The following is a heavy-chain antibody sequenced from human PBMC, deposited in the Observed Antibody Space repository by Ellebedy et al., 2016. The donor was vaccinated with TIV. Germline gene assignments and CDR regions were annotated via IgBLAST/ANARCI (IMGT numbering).Heavy chain of an antibody. J-gene: IGHJ2*01. CDR1: GYTFTSYY. Sequence: ASVKVSCKASGYTFTSYYMHWVRQAPGQGLEWMGIINPSGGSTSYAHKFQGRVTMTRDTSTSTVYMELSSLRSEDTAVYYCATYYYDSSGYSPDWYFDLWGRGTLVTVSS. D-gene: IGHD3-22*01. CDR2: INPSGGST. V-gene: IGHV1-46*01. CDR3: ATYYYDSSGYSPDWYFDL.